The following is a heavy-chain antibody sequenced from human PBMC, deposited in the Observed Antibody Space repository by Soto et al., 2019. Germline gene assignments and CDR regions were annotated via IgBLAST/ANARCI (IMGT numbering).Heavy chain of an antibody. Sequence: SVKVSCKASGGTFSSYAISWGRQAPGQGLERMGGIIPIFGTANYAQKFQGRVTITADESTSTAYMELSSLRSEDTAVYYCAREPTPTSGKDIVVVLVILRAPRATDFWDQGTLVTGSS. J-gene: IGHJ4*02. V-gene: IGHV1-69*13. D-gene: IGHD2-15*01. CDR1: GGTFSSYA. CDR3: AREPTPTSGKDIVVVLVILRAPRATDF. CDR2: IIPIFGTA.